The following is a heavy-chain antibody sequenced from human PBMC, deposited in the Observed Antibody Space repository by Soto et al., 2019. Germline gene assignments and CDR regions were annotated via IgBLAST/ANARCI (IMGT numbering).Heavy chain of an antibody. CDR1: GGTFSSYA. D-gene: IGHD6-19*01. J-gene: IGHJ6*02. CDR3: ARVGKGAVAGSYYYYYGMDV. Sequence: ASVKVSCKASGGTFSSYAISWVRQAPGQGLEWMGGIIPIFGTANYAQKFQGRVTITADKSTSTAYMELSSLRSEDTAVYYCARVGKGAVAGSYYYYYGMDVWGQGTTVTVS. V-gene: IGHV1-69*06. CDR2: IIPIFGTA.